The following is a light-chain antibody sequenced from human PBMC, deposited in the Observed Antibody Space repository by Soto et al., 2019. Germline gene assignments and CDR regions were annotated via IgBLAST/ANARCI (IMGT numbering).Light chain of an antibody. Sequence: QSALTQPRSVSGSPGQSVTFSCTGTSSDVGGYNSVSWYQYHPGKAPKLMIYDVNKRPSGVPDRFPGSKSGNTASLTISGLQAADEADYYCCSYAGSYTYVFGAGTKVTVL. CDR1: SSDVGGYNS. CDR2: DVN. J-gene: IGLJ1*01. CDR3: CSYAGSYTYV. V-gene: IGLV2-11*01.